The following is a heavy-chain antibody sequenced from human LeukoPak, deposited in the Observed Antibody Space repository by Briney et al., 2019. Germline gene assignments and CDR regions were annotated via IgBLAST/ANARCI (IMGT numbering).Heavy chain of an antibody. CDR2: IYSGGST. V-gene: IGHV3-66*01. Sequence: GGSLRLSCAASGFTVSSNYMSWVRQAPGKGLEWVSVIYSGGSTYYADSVKGRFTISRDNSKNTLYLQMNSLRAEDTAVYYCARAHRSSWPKPRAEGAFDIWGQGTMVTVSS. CDR1: GFTVSSNY. D-gene: IGHD6-13*01. J-gene: IGHJ3*02. CDR3: ARAHRSSWPKPRAEGAFDI.